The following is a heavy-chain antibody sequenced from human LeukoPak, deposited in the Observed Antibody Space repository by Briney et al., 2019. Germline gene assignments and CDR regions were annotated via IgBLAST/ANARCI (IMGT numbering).Heavy chain of an antibody. CDR2: VSSSSSYI. D-gene: IGHD2-21*02. CDR1: GFTFSSNG. Sequence: GGSLRLSCVASGFTFSSNGMHWVRQAPGKGLEWVSSVSSSSSYIKYADSVKGRFTISRDNAKNSLYLQMNSLRAEDTAVYYCAKEALVVVTAIIGNWFDPWGQGTLVTVSS. J-gene: IGHJ5*02. CDR3: AKEALVVVTAIIGNWFDP. V-gene: IGHV3-21*01.